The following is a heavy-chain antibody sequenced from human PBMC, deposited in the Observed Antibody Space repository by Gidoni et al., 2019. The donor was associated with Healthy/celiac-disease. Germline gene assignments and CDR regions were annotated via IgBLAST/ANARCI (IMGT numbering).Heavy chain of an antibody. CDR3: ARGVCGGDCYTEVNFDY. D-gene: IGHD2-21*02. V-gene: IGHV1-46*01. J-gene: IGHJ4*02. CDR2: INPSGGST. Sequence: QVQLVQSGAEVKKPGASVKVSCKASGYTFTSYYMHWVRQAPGQGLEWMGIINPSGGSTSYAQKFQGRVTMTRDTSTSTVYMELSSLRSEDTAVYYCARGVCGGDCYTEVNFDYWGQGTLVTVSS. CDR1: GYTFTSYY.